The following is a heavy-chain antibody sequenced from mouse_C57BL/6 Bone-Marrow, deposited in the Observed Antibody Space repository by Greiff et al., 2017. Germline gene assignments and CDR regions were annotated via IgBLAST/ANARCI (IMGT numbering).Heavy chain of an antibody. D-gene: IGHD2-5*01. J-gene: IGHJ1*03. CDR1: GYTFTSYW. CDR3: ARPYYSNYWYFDV. V-gene: IGHV1-55*01. Sequence: QVQLKQPGAELVKPGASVKMSCKASGYTFTSYWITWVKQRPGQGLEWIGDIYPGSGSTNYNEKFKSKATLTVDTSSSTAYMHLSSLTSEDSAVYYCARPYYSNYWYFDVWGTGTTVTVSS. CDR2: IYPGSGST.